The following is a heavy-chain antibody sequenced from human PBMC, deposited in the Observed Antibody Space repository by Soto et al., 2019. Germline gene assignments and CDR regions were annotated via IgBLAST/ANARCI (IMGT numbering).Heavy chain of an antibody. CDR1: GFTFSSYS. CDR3: ARDFTKHAEQWLVYAFDI. V-gene: IGHV3-48*01. D-gene: IGHD6-19*01. CDR2: ISSSSSTI. Sequence: EVQLVESGGGLVQPGGSLRLSCAASGFTFSSYSMNWVRQAPGKGLEWVSYISSSSSTIYYADSVKGRFTISRDNAKNSLYLQMNSLRAEDTAVYYCARDFTKHAEQWLVYAFDIWGQGTMVTVSS. J-gene: IGHJ3*02.